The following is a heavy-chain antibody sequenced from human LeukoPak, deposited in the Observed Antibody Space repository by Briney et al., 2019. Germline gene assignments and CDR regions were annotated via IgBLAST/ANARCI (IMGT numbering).Heavy chain of an antibody. V-gene: IGHV1-8*01. CDR2: MNPNSGNT. D-gene: IGHD6-13*01. CDR3: ARGVIAAAGTYYFDY. Sequence: ASVKVSCKASGYTSTSYDINWVRQATGQGLEWMGWMNPNSGNTGYAQKFQGRVTMTRNTSISTAYMELSSLRSEDTAVYYCARGVIAAAGTYYFDYWGQGTLVTVSS. CDR1: GYTSTSYD. J-gene: IGHJ4*02.